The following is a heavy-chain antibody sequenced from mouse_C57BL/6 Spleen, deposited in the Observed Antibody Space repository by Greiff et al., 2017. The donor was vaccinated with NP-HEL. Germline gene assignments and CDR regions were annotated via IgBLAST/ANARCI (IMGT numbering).Heavy chain of an antibody. CDR2: ISSGSSTI. V-gene: IGHV5-17*01. J-gene: IGHJ2*01. CDR3: ARSPRYYCFAY. CDR1: GFTFSDYG. D-gene: IGHD2-14*01. Sequence: EVKLMESGGGLVKPGGSLKLSCAASGFTFSDYGMHWVRQAPEKGLEWVAYISSGSSTIYYADTVKGRFTISRDNAKNTLFLQMTSLRSEDTAMYYCARSPRYYCFAYWGQGTTLTVSS.